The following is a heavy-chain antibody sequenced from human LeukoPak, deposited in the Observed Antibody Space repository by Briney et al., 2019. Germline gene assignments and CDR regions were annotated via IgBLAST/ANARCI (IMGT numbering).Heavy chain of an antibody. D-gene: IGHD2-2*01. Sequence: SETLSLTCAVYGGSFSGYYWSWIRQPPGKGLEWIGEINHSGSTNYNPSLKSRVTISVDTSKNQFSLKLSSVTAADTAVYYCARPIRYCSSTSCYGYYYYMDVWGKGTTVTVSS. CDR1: GGSFSGYY. CDR3: ARPIRYCSSTSCYGYYYYMDV. CDR2: INHSGST. V-gene: IGHV4-34*01. J-gene: IGHJ6*03.